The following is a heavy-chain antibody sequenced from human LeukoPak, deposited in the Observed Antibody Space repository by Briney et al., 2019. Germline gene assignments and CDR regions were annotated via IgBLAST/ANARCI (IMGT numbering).Heavy chain of an antibody. V-gene: IGHV3-21*01. Sequence: GGSLRLSCAASGFTFSSYAMSWVRQAPGKGLEWVSSISSSSDYIYYADSVKGRFTISRDNAKSSLYLQMNSLRAEDTAVYFCARVDCSSTSCYYYYYGMDAWGQGTTVTVSS. CDR2: ISSSSDYI. CDR3: ARVDCSSTSCYYYYYGMDA. J-gene: IGHJ6*02. CDR1: GFTFSSYA. D-gene: IGHD2-2*01.